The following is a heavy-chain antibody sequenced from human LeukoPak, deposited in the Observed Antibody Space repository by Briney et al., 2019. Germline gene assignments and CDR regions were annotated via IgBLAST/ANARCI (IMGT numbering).Heavy chain of an antibody. J-gene: IGHJ3*02. V-gene: IGHV4-34*01. CDR3: ARGQIVTGEVADILTGPPRGAFDI. Sequence: SETLSLTCAVYGGSFSGYYWSWIRQPPGKGLEWIGEINHSGSTNYNPSLKSRVTISVDMSKNQFSLKLSSVTAADTAVYYCARGQIVTGEVADILTGPPRGAFDIWGQGTMVTVSS. D-gene: IGHD3-9*01. CDR2: INHSGST. CDR1: GGSFSGYY.